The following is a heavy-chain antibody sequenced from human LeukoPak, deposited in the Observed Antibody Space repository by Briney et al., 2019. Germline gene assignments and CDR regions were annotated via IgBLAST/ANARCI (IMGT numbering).Heavy chain of an antibody. D-gene: IGHD3-10*01. CDR1: GGSVNSYY. J-gene: IGHJ5*02. CDR3: ARDSGTSGEVKFDP. V-gene: IGHV4-4*07. Sequence: SETLSLTCIVSGGSVNSYYLSWIRQPAGKTLEWIGRIYDGGSTNYNPSLKSRVTMSVDTSKNQISLKLKSVTAADTAVYYCARDSGTSGEVKFDPWGQGALVTVSS. CDR2: IYDGGST.